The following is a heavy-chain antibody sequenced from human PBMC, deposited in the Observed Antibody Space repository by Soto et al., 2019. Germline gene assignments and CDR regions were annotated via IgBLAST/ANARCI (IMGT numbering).Heavy chain of an antibody. CDR3: ARGDSTDCSNGVCSFFYNHDMDV. J-gene: IGHJ6*02. CDR1: GYSFTDYH. D-gene: IGHD2-8*01. V-gene: IGHV1-2*04. Sequence: GASVKVSCKASGYSFTDYHIHWVRQSPGQGLEWLGRINPKSGGTSTAQKFQGWVTMTTDTSISTASMELTRLTSDDTAIYYCARGDSTDCSNGVCSFFYNHDMDVWGQGTTVTVSS. CDR2: INPKSGGT.